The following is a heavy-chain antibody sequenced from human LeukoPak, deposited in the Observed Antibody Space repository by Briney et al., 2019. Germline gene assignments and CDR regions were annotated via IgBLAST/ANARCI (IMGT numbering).Heavy chain of an antibody. D-gene: IGHD3-22*01. CDR2: IYYSGST. Sequence: SETLSLTCTVSGGSISSGDYYWSWIRQPPGKGLEWIGYIYYSGSTYYNPSLKSRVTISVDTSKNQFSLKLSSVTAADTAVYYCARGSSGYPPLRAFDIWGQGTMVTVSS. V-gene: IGHV4-30-4*08. CDR3: ARGSSGYPPLRAFDI. J-gene: IGHJ3*02. CDR1: GGSISSGDYY.